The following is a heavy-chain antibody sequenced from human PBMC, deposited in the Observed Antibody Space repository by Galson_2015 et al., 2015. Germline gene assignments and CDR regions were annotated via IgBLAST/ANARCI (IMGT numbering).Heavy chain of an antibody. CDR2: INNDGRGT. Sequence: SLRLSCAASGFTFSNYWMHWVRQAPGKGLVWVSRINNDGRGTTYADSVKGRFTISRGNAKNTLYLQMNSLRAEDASLYYCARDIGSSGLFDFWGQGTLVAVSS. D-gene: IGHD6-25*01. V-gene: IGHV3-74*01. CDR3: ARDIGSSGLFDF. J-gene: IGHJ4*02. CDR1: GFTFSNYW.